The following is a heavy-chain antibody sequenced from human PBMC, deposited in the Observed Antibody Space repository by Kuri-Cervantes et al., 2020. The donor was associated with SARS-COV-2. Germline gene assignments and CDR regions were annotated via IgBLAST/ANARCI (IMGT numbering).Heavy chain of an antibody. Sequence: GESLKISCAASGFTFSSYWMHWVRQAPGKGLVWVSRINSDGSSTSYADSVKGRFTISRDNAKNTLYLQMNSLRAEDTAVYHCARGFPNYPYDFWSGYYSGPNFDYWGQGTLVTVSS. CDR2: INSDGSST. V-gene: IGHV3-74*01. J-gene: IGHJ4*02. CDR1: GFTFSSYW. D-gene: IGHD3-3*01. CDR3: ARGFPNYPYDFWSGYYSGPNFDY.